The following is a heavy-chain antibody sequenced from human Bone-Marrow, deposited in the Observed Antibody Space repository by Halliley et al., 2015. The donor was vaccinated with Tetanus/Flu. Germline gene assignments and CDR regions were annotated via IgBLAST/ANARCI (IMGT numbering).Heavy chain of an antibody. CDR3: TKDIHSKFSSSLNWFDP. D-gene: IGHD3-16*02. J-gene: IGHJ5*02. V-gene: IGHV3-43*02. CDR2: IAGEGENS. Sequence: IAGEGENSLYAESVRGRFTISRDNSKNSLYLQMNSLRTEDPALYYCTKDIHSKFSSSLNWFDPWGQGTLVPVSS.